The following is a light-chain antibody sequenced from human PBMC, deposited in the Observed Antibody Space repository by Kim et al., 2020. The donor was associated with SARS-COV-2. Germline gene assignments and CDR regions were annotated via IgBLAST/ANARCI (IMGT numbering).Light chain of an antibody. V-gene: IGKV1-5*03. Sequence: DIQMTQSPSTLSASVGDRVTISCRASQSIDGWMSWFQHPPGKAPKLLIYKASRLESGVPSRFSGTGSGTEFTLTISGLQPDDFGTYYCQQYYDYPWTFGQGTKVEIK. CDR1: QSIDGW. CDR2: KAS. CDR3: QQYYDYPWT. J-gene: IGKJ1*01.